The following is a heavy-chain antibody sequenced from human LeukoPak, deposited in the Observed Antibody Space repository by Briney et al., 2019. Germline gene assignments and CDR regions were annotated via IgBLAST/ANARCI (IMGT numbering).Heavy chain of an antibody. CDR3: AKPPITIFGVANGGYFDY. J-gene: IGHJ4*02. D-gene: IGHD3-3*01. V-gene: IGHV3-23*01. CDR2: ISGSGGST. Sequence: QPGGSLRLSCAASGFTFSSYAMSWVRQAPGKGLEWVSAISGSGGSTYYADSVKGRFTISRDNSKNTLYLQMNSLRAEDMAVYYCAKPPITIFGVANGGYFDYWGQGTLVTVSS. CDR1: GFTFSSYA.